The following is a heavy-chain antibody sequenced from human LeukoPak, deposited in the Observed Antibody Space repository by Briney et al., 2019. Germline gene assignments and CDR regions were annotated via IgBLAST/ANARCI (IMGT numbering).Heavy chain of an antibody. D-gene: IGHD6-13*01. Sequence: SETLSLTCTVSGGSISSYYWSWIRQPPGKGLEWIGYIYYSGSTNYNPSLKSRVTISVDTSKNQFSLKLSSVTAADTAVYYCARVAAAAPNWFDPWGQGTLVTVSS. J-gene: IGHJ5*02. CDR1: GGSISSYY. CDR2: IYYSGST. CDR3: ARVAAAAPNWFDP. V-gene: IGHV4-59*01.